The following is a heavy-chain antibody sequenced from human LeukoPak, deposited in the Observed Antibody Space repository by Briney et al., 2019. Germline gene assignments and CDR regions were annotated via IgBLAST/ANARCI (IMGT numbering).Heavy chain of an antibody. Sequence: GESLKISCKGSGYSFTTYWIGWVRQMPGKGLEWMGIIYPGDSDTRYSPSFQGQVTISADKSISTAYLQWSSLKASDTAIYYCARQEYCSGGSCYTWFDPWGQGTLVTVSS. V-gene: IGHV5-51*01. D-gene: IGHD2-15*01. CDR1: GYSFTTYW. CDR2: IYPGDSDT. J-gene: IGHJ5*02. CDR3: ARQEYCSGGSCYTWFDP.